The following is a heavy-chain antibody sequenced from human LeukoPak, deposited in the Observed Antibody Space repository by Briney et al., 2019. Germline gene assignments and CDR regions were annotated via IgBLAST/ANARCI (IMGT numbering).Heavy chain of an antibody. V-gene: IGHV3-13*01. CDR1: GFTFSSYD. J-gene: IGHJ2*01. CDR3: ARDGEMVRGVIGWYFDL. Sequence: GGSLRLSCAASGFTFSSYDMHWVRQATGKGLEWVSAIGTAGDTYYPGSVKGRFTISRENAKNSLYLQMNSLRAGDTAVYYCARDGEMVRGVIGWYFDLWGRGTLVTVSS. CDR2: IGTAGDT. D-gene: IGHD3-10*01.